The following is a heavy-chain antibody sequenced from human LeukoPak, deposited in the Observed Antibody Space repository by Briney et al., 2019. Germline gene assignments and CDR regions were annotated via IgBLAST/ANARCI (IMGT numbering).Heavy chain of an antibody. CDR1: GGSISSYY. J-gene: IGHJ4*02. CDR2: IYTSGST. CDR3: ARVRIAAAPLYYFDY. Sequence: PSETLSLTCTVSGGSISSYYWSWIRQPAGKGLEWIGRIYTSGSTNYNPSLKSRVTMSVDTSKNQFSLKLSSVTAADTAVYYCARVRIAAAPLYYFDYWGQGTLVTVSS. V-gene: IGHV4-4*07. D-gene: IGHD6-13*01.